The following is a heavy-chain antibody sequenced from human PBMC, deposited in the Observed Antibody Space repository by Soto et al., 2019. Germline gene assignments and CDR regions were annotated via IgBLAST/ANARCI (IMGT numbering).Heavy chain of an antibody. Sequence: SETLSLTCAVYGGSFSGYYWSWIRQPPGKGLEWIGEINHSGSTNYNPSLKSRVTISVDTSKNQFSLKLSSVTAADTAVYYCARVLPGTTSAYFDYWGQGTLVTVSS. J-gene: IGHJ4*02. D-gene: IGHD1-7*01. CDR2: INHSGST. CDR3: ARVLPGTTSAYFDY. CDR1: GGSFSGYY. V-gene: IGHV4-34*01.